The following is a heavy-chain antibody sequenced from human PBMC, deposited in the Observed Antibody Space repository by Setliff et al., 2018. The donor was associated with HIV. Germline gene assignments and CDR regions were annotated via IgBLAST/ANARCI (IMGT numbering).Heavy chain of an antibody. D-gene: IGHD6-19*01. Sequence: SETLSLTCTVSGGSISSYYWSWIRQPPGKGLEWIGYIYYSGSTNYNPSLKSRVTISVDTSKNQFSLKLSSVTAADTAVYYCARDTVAGVFDYWGQGTLVTVSS. CDR3: ARDTVAGVFDY. J-gene: IGHJ4*02. V-gene: IGHV4-59*01. CDR1: GGSISSYY. CDR2: IYYSGST.